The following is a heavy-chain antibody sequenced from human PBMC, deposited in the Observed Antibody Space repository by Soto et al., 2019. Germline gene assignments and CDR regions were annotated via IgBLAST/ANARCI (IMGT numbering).Heavy chain of an antibody. D-gene: IGHD4-17*01. CDR1: GYTFTSYD. CDR2: LNPNTGNT. CDR3: ARGLTSEWFDP. Sequence: QVQLVQSGAEMKKPGASVKVSCKASGYTFTSYDINWVRQATGHGLDWMGWLNPNTGNTGYAPKFQGRFTMTRNTSINTAYMELSRPRSEDTAVYYCARGLTSEWFDPWGQGTLVTVSA. J-gene: IGHJ5*02. V-gene: IGHV1-8*01.